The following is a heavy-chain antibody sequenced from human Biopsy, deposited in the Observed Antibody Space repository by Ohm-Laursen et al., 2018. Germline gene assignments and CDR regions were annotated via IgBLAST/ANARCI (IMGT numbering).Heavy chain of an antibody. J-gene: IGHJ4*02. CDR2: INQSGTT. Sequence: GTLSLTCSVFGKTFSDYQWSWIRQPPGKGLEWIGQINQSGTTNYNPSLKSRVSISADASKYEFSLRLTSVTAADTAVYFCGNEIHGRDYWGLGAQVTVSS. V-gene: IGHV4-34*08. D-gene: IGHD2-15*01. CDR1: GKTFSDYQ. CDR3: GNEIHGRDY.